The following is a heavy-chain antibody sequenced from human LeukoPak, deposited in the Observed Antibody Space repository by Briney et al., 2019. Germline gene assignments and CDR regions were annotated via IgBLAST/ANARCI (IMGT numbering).Heavy chain of an antibody. CDR2: INPAGSET. CDR1: GFSFNAYW. CDR3: ATFGLVAALDL. V-gene: IGHV3-7*01. J-gene: IGHJ4*02. Sequence: PGGSLGLSCAASGFSFNAYWMAWVRQAPGTGLEWVANINPAGSETFHVDPVKGRFSISRDHAKNLVYLQMNSLRAEDTAVYYCATFGLVAALDLWGQGTLVTVSS. D-gene: IGHD5-12*01.